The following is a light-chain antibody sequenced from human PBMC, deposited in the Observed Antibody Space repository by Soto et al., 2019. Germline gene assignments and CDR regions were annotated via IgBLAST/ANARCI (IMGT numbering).Light chain of an antibody. CDR3: QQYGSSPWT. CDR2: DTS. Sequence: EIVLTQSPGTLSLSPGERATLSCRASQSISSTYLAWYQHQPGQAPRLLIYDTSTRATAIPDRFSGSGSGTDFTLTISRMEPEDFAVYYCQQYGSSPWTFGPGIKVHIK. V-gene: IGKV3-20*01. CDR1: QSISSTY. J-gene: IGKJ3*01.